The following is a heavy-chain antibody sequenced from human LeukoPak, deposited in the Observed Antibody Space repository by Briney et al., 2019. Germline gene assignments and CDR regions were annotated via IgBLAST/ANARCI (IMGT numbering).Heavy chain of an antibody. Sequence: ASVKVSCKASGYTSTSYGISWVRQAPGQGLEWMGWISAYNGNTNYAQKLQGRVTMTTDTSTSTAYMELRSLRSDDTAVYYCARDRRYSSSRHSSDYWGQGTLVTVSS. CDR3: ARDRRYSSSRHSSDY. CDR1: GYTSTSYG. D-gene: IGHD6-6*01. J-gene: IGHJ4*02. CDR2: ISAYNGNT. V-gene: IGHV1-18*01.